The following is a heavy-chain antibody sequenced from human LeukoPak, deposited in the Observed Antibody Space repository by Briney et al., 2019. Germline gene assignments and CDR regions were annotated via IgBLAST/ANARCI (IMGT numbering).Heavy chain of an antibody. Sequence: RASVKVSCRASGYMFTTYDIHWARQATGQGLEWMGWMNPNSGNTGYAQKFKGRVTMTRDTSISTAYMELNSLKSEDTAVYYCASGSDAFDTWGQGTMVIVSS. CDR1: GYMFTTYD. CDR3: ASGSDAFDT. V-gene: IGHV1-8*01. CDR2: MNPNSGNT. J-gene: IGHJ3*02.